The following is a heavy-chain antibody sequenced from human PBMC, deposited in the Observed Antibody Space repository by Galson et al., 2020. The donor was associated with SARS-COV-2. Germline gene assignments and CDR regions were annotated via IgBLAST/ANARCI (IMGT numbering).Heavy chain of an antibody. CDR3: ARAVGGNFDF. CDR2: ISHEGGKK. CDR1: GFAFFTYA. J-gene: IGHJ4*02. V-gene: IGHV3-30-3*01. Sequence: GESLKISCAASGFAFFTYAMHWVRQAPGKGLEWVGVISHEGGKKFYANSVEGRFTISRDNGENTMYLQLNSLRPDDTAVYYCARAVGGNFDFWGQEPLFTVSS.